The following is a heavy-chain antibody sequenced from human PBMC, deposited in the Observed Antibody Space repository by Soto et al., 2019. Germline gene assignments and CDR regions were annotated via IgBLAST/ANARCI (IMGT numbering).Heavy chain of an antibody. CDR3: ARDRPGYSYGLDY. D-gene: IGHD5-18*01. J-gene: IGHJ4*02. CDR1: EFTFSNYA. V-gene: IGHV3-23*01. CDR2: ISYGGGTT. Sequence: PGGSLRLSCAASEFTFSNYAMSWVRQAPGKGLEWVSAISYGGGTTYYADSVKGRFTISRDNAKNSLYLQMNSLRAEDTAVYYCARDRPGYSYGLDYWGQGTLVTVSS.